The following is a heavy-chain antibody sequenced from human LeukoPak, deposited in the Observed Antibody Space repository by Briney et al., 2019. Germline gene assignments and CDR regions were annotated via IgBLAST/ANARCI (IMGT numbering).Heavy chain of an antibody. CDR3: ASIRRVGATSYFDY. Sequence: GSSAKVSCKASGGTFSSYAISWVRQAPGQGLEWMGRIIPIFGTANYAQKFQGRVTITTDESTSTAYMELSSLRSEDTAVYYCASIRRVGATSYFDYWGQGTLVTVSS. D-gene: IGHD1-26*01. CDR2: IIPIFGTA. J-gene: IGHJ4*02. V-gene: IGHV1-69*05. CDR1: GGTFSSYA.